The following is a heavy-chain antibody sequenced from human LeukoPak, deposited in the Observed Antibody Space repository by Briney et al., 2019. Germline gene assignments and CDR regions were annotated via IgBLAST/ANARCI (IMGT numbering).Heavy chain of an antibody. D-gene: IGHD2-2*01. V-gene: IGHV1-69*13. CDR1: GGTFSSYA. CDR3: ARLCSSTSRGPRRSDY. J-gene: IGHJ4*02. CDR2: IIPIFGTA. Sequence: SVKVSCKASGGTFSSYAISWVRQAPGQGLEWMGGIIPIFGTANYAQKFQGRVTITADESTSTGYMELSSLRSEDTAVYYCARLCSSTSRGPRRSDYWGQGTLVTVSS.